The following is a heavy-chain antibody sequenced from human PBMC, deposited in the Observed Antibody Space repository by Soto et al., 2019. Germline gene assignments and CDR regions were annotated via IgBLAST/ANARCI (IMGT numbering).Heavy chain of an antibody. Sequence: EVQVLESGGGLVQPGGSLRLSCAATGFTFSDFAMSWVRQAPGKGLEWVSRIYGGGNGPHYADSVKGRVTISRDNSKNTVYLKMNSLRAEDTAVYYCAKMEGMDPWAYSFDYWGQGTLVTVSS. J-gene: IGHJ4*02. V-gene: IGHV3-23*01. CDR3: AKMEGMDPWAYSFDY. D-gene: IGHD2-2*03. CDR2: IYGGGNGP. CDR1: GFTFSDFA.